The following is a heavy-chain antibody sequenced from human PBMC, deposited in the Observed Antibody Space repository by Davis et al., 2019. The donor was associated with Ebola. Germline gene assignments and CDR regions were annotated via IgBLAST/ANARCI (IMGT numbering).Heavy chain of an antibody. CDR2: IYYSGST. D-gene: IGHD5-24*01. CDR1: GGSISSGDYY. J-gene: IGHJ2*01. CDR3: ARGPMATILFHWYFDL. V-gene: IGHV4-30-4*01. Sequence: MPSETLSLTCTVSGGSISSGDYYWSWIRQPPGKGLEWIGYIYYSGSTYYNPSLKSRVTISVDTSKNQFSLKLSSVTAADTAVYYCARGPMATILFHWYFDLWGRGTLVTVSS.